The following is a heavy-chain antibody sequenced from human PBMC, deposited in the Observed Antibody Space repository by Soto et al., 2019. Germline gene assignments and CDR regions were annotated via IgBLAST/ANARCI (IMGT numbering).Heavy chain of an antibody. J-gene: IGHJ4*02. Sequence: GSGATLVNHTETLTLTCTVSAMGVSWIRRPPGKALEWLAHIFSNDKKSYNVSLKNRLTISKDTSRSQVVLTMTNMDPVDTATYYCARIKSGDEGGYFDYWGQGALVTVS. CDR3: ARIKSGDEGGYFDY. V-gene: IGHV2-26*01. CDR2: IFSNDKK. D-gene: IGHD1-26*01. CDR1: AMG.